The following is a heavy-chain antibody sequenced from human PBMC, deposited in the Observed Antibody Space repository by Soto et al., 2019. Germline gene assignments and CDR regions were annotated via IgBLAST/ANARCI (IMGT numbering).Heavy chain of an antibody. J-gene: IGHJ6*02. CDR2: INGNSGSI. D-gene: IGHD3-10*01. Sequence: EEQLVESGGGLVQPGRSLRLSCAASGFTFEDYAMHWVRQAPGKGLEWVSGINGNSGSIGYADSVKGRFTISRDNAKTSLYLQMNSLRAEDTALYYCAKHRGSGSYAANYYYYGMDVWGQGTTVTVSS. CDR3: AKHRGSGSYAANYYYYGMDV. V-gene: IGHV3-9*01. CDR1: GFTFEDYA.